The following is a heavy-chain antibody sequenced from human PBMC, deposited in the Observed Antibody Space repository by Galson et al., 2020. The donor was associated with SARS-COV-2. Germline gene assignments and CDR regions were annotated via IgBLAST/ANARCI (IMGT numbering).Heavy chain of an antibody. Sequence: SQTLSLPCSVSGGSISSSSYYWGWIRQPPGKGLEWVGSSHYRGSAHYNPSLESRVTMSVDTSKSHFSLSLSSVTAADMAVYYCARGAEERRIIVVVPYYYSYMDVWGSGTTVTVSS. CDR1: GGSISSSSYY. V-gene: IGHV4-39*07. CDR2: SHYRGSA. J-gene: IGHJ6*03. D-gene: IGHD2-15*01. CDR3: ARGAEERRIIVVVPYYYSYMDV.